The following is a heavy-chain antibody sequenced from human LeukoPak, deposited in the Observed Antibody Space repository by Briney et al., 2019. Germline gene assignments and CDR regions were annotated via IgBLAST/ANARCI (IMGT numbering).Heavy chain of an antibody. J-gene: IGHJ6*02. Sequence: GGSLRLSCAASGFTFSSSAMHWVRQAPGKGLEWVAVISYDESNKYYADSVKGRFTISRDNSKNTLYLQMNSLRAEDTAVYYCARGTDTKPFWSGYWVDVWGQGSTVTVSS. V-gene: IGHV3-30*03. CDR1: GFTFSSSA. D-gene: IGHD3-3*01. CDR3: ARGTDTKPFWSGYWVDV. CDR2: ISYDESNK.